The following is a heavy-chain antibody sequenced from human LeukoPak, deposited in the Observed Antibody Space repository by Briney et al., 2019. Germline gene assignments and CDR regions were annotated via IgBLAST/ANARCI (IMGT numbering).Heavy chain of an antibody. D-gene: IGHD6-13*01. CDR1: GFTFSTYS. V-gene: IGHV3-48*01. CDR2: ISGSSSTI. J-gene: IGHJ4*02. CDR3: ARAIAAAEDY. Sequence: GGSLRLSCAASGFTFSTYSMNWVRQAPGKGLEWVSYISGSSSTIYYADSVKGRFTISRDNAKNSVHLQMNSLRAEDTAVYYFARAIAAAEDYWGQGTLVTVSS.